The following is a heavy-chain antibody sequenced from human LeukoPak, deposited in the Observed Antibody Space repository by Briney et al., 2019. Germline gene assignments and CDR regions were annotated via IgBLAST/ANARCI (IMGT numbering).Heavy chain of an antibody. CDR1: GFTFSSYA. J-gene: IGHJ4*02. CDR2: ISGSGGST. V-gene: IGHV3-23*01. CDR3: AKDLSYSSSSEQFDY. Sequence: GGSLRLSCAASGFTFSSYAMRWVRQAPGKGLEWVSDISGSGGSTYYADSVKGRFTISRDNSKNTLYLQMNSLRAEDTAVYYCAKDLSYSSSSEQFDYWGQGTLVTVSS. D-gene: IGHD6-6*01.